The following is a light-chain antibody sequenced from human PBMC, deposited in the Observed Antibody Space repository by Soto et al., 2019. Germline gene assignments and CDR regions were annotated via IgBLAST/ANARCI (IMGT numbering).Light chain of an antibody. CDR2: KVS. CDR1: QSLVYSDGNTH. V-gene: IGKV2-30*01. J-gene: IGKJ2*01. Sequence: DVVMTQSPLSLPVTLGQPASISCRSGQSLVYSDGNTHLMWFQQRPGQSPRRLIDKVSNRDSGVPDRLIGGGSGTDFTLEFGRVEVEEVGVYYGIKYTYWPHAFGQGTKLE. CDR3: IKYTYWPHA.